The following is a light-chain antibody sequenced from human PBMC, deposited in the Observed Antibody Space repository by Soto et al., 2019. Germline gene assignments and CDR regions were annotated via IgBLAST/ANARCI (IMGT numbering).Light chain of an antibody. J-gene: IGKJ1*01. CDR2: GAS. V-gene: IGKV3-15*01. Sequence: EIVLTQSPATLSLSHGERATLSCRASQSVSSNLAWYQQKPGQAPRLLIYGASTRATGIPARFSGSGSGTEFTLTISSLQSEDFAVYYCQQYNNWPQPFGQGTKVDIK. CDR1: QSVSSN. CDR3: QQYNNWPQP.